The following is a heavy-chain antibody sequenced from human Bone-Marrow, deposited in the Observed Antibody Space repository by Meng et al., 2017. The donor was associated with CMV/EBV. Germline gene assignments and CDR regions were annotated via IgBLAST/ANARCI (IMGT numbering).Heavy chain of an antibody. CDR3: ARDLPRTVTTLFDY. CDR1: GFTFSSYS. Sequence: GESLKISCAASGFTFSSYSMNWVRQAPGKGLEWVSSISSSSSYIYYADSVKGRFTISRDNAKNSLYLQMNSLRAEDTAVYYCARDLPRTVTTLFDYWGEGTLVTVSS. D-gene: IGHD4-11*01. V-gene: IGHV3-21*04. CDR2: ISSSSSYI. J-gene: IGHJ4*02.